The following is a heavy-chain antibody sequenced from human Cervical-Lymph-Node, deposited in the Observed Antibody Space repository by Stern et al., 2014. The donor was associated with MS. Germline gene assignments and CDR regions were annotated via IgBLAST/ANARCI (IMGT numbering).Heavy chain of an antibody. Sequence: QVQLVQSGAEVKKPGSSVKVSCKASGGTFTITWVRQAPGQGLEWIGGIIPIFGTPYYAQKFQDRVTITADASTSTAYMELSSLRSDDTAVYYCARESRGGPLYGMDVWGQGTTVTVSS. J-gene: IGHJ6*02. CDR1: GGTFT. CDR3: ARESRGGPLYGMDV. D-gene: IGHD3-16*01. CDR2: IIPIFGTP. V-gene: IGHV1-69*01.